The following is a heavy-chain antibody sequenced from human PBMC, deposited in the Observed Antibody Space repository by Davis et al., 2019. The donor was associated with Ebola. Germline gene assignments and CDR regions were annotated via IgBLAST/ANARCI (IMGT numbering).Heavy chain of an antibody. D-gene: IGHD4-17*01. J-gene: IGHJ6*02. Sequence: SETLSLTCTVSGASISSYSWSWIRQPPGKGLEWIGYIYYSGTTDYNPSLKSRVTISGDTSKNQFSLKVPSVTAADTAVYFCARGESTVTSFYYQYGLGVWGQGTTVTVSS. CDR2: IYYSGTT. CDR3: ARGESTVTSFYYQYGLGV. V-gene: IGHV4-59*12. CDR1: GASISSYS.